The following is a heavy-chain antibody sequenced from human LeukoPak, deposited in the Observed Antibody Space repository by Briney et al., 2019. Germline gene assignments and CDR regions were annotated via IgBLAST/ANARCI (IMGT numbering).Heavy chain of an antibody. J-gene: IGHJ5*02. V-gene: IGHV4-30-4*01. CDR3: ARVQWFGEFELNWFDP. Sequence: NPSQTLSLTCTVSGGSISSGDYYWSWIRQPPGKGLEWIGYIYYSGSTYYNPCLKSRVTISVDTSKNQFSLKLSSVTAADTAVYYCARVQWFGEFELNWFDPWGQGTLVTVSS. D-gene: IGHD3-10*01. CDR1: GGSISSGDYY. CDR2: IYYSGST.